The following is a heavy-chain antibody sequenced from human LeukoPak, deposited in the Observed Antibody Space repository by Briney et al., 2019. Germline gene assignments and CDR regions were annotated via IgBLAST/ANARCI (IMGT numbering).Heavy chain of an antibody. Sequence: SSETLSLTCTVSGGSISSYYWSWIRQPPGKGLEWIGRIYTTGSTNYNPSLKSRVTISVDTSKNQFSLKLSSVTAADTAVYYCARFIVGTTTGHDIFDIWGQGTMVTVSS. CDR1: GGSISSYY. D-gene: IGHD1-26*01. V-gene: IGHV4-4*07. CDR2: IYTTGST. J-gene: IGHJ3*02. CDR3: ARFIVGTTTGHDIFDI.